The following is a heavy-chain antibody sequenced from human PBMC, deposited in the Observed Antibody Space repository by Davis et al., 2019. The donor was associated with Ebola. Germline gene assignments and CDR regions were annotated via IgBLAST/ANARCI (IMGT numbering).Heavy chain of an antibody. D-gene: IGHD2-8*01. Sequence: GESLKISCAASGFTFSNAWMSWVRQAPGKGLEWVGRIKSKTDGGTTDYAAPVKGRFTISRDDSKNTLYLQMNSLRAEDTAVYYCAKDRGMLWGQGTLVTVSS. CDR3: AKDRGML. V-gene: IGHV3-15*01. CDR1: GFTFSNAW. CDR2: IKSKTDGGTT. J-gene: IGHJ4*02.